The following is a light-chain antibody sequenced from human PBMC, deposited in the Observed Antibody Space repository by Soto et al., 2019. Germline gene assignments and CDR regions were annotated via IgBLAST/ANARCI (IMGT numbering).Light chain of an antibody. CDR1: QSVSSN. J-gene: IGKJ2*01. Sequence: EIVMTQSPATLSVSPGERATLSCRASQSVSSNLAWYQQKPGQAPRLLIYGASTRATGIPARFSGSVSGTEFTLTILSLQSEDFEVYYCEQYNNWPLYTFGQGTKLEIK. CDR2: GAS. CDR3: EQYNNWPLYT. V-gene: IGKV3-15*01.